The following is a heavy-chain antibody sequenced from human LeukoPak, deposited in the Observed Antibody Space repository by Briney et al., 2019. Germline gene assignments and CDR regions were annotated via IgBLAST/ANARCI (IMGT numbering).Heavy chain of an antibody. J-gene: IGHJ4*02. CDR2: IYTSGST. CDR3: ARTYYDFWSGYQEYYFDY. D-gene: IGHD3-3*01. V-gene: IGHV4-59*10. Sequence: PSETLSLTCAVYGGSFSGYYWSWIRQPAGKGLEWIGRIYTSGSTNYNPSLKSRVTMSVDTSKNQFSLKLSSVAAADTAVYYCARTYYDFWSGYQEYYFDYWGQGTLVTVSS. CDR1: GGSFSGYY.